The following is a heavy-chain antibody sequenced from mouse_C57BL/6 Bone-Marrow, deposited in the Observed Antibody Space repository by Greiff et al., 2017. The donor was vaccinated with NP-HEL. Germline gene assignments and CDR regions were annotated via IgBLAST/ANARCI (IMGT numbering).Heavy chain of an antibody. J-gene: IGHJ4*01. CDR2: IHPNSGST. CDR3: AREITLDAMDY. V-gene: IGHV1-64*01. CDR1: GYTFTSYW. Sequence: QVQLKQPGAELVKPGASVKLSCKASGYTFTSYWMHWVKQRPGQGLEWIGMIHPNSGSTNYNEKFKSKATLTVDKSSSTAYMQLSSLTSEDSAVYYCAREITLDAMDYWGQGTSVTVSS. D-gene: IGHD1-1*02.